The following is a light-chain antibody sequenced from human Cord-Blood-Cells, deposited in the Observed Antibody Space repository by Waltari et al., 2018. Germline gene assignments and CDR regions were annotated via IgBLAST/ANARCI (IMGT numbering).Light chain of an antibody. J-gene: IGKJ4*01. V-gene: IGKV4-1*01. CDR3: QQYYSTPLT. CDR1: QSVLYSSNNKNY. Sequence: DIVMTQSPDSLAVSLGERATINCKSSQSVLYSSNNKNYLAWYQQKPGQPPKLLIYWASTXXXXXXXRFSGSGSGTDFTLTISSLQAEDVAVYYCQQYYSTPLTFGGGTKVEIK. CDR2: WAS.